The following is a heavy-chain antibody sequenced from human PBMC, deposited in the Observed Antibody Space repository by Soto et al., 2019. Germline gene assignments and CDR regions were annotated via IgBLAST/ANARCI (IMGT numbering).Heavy chain of an antibody. CDR3: ARGPEYSNFRYEY. Sequence: EVQLVESGGGLVQPGESLRLSCAASGFIFNKYWMHWVRQAPGKGLVWVARIRNSGTDTTYADSVKGRFTISRDNAKNTLYLQLNSLTVEDTAVYYCARGPEYSNFRYEYWGQGTPVTVSS. CDR2: IRNSGTDT. J-gene: IGHJ4*02. CDR1: GFIFNKYW. V-gene: IGHV3-74*03. D-gene: IGHD4-4*01.